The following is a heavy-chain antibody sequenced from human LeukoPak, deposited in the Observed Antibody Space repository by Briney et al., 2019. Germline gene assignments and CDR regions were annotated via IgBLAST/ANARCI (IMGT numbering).Heavy chain of an antibody. Sequence: ASVKVSCKASGYTFTSYDINWVRQAPGQGLEWMGWMNPNRGNTVYAQKFQGRVTMTRNTSISTAYMELSSLRSEDTAVYYCARVATRYSSGWFRDYWGQGTLVTVSS. V-gene: IGHV1-8*01. J-gene: IGHJ4*02. CDR2: MNPNRGNT. CDR3: ARVATRYSSGWFRDY. CDR1: GYTFTSYD. D-gene: IGHD6-19*01.